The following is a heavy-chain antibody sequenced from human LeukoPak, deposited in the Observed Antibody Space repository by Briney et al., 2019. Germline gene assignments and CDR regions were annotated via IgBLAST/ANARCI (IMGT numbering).Heavy chain of an antibody. V-gene: IGHV1-2*02. CDR1: KYTFTDYN. J-gene: IGHJ3*01. Sequence: GASVKVSCKPSKYTFTDYNLHWVRQAPGQGLEWMGWINPNSGGASYAQKFQGRVTMTRDTSISTAYMELSRLRSDDTAVYYCARSYGSGRRDAFDFWGQGTMVTVSS. CDR3: ARSYGSGRRDAFDF. D-gene: IGHD3-10*01. CDR2: INPNSGGA.